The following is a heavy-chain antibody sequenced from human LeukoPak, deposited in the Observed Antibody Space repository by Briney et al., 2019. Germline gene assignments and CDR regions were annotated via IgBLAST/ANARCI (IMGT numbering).Heavy chain of an antibody. Sequence: SSETLSLTCTVSGGSISSYYWSWIRQPAGKGLEWIGRIYTSGSTNYNPSLKSRVTMSVDTSKNQFSLKLGSVTAADTAVYYCARDRGYDFWSGYSHFDYWGQGTLVTVSS. V-gene: IGHV4-4*07. CDR1: GGSISSYY. CDR2: IYTSGST. J-gene: IGHJ4*02. D-gene: IGHD3-3*01. CDR3: ARDRGYDFWSGYSHFDY.